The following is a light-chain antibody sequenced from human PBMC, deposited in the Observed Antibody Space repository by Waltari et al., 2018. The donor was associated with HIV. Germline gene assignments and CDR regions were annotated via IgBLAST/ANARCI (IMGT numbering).Light chain of an antibody. CDR1: ALPKQY. J-gene: IGLJ3*02. V-gene: IGLV3-25*03. CDR3: LSADTSVTWV. Sequence: SYELTQPPSVSVSPGQTARITCSGDALPKQYAYWYQQKPGQAPVLVIYNDTERPSGIPERFSGSSSGTTVTLTISGVQAEDDADYYCLSADTSVTWVFGGGTKLTVL. CDR2: NDT.